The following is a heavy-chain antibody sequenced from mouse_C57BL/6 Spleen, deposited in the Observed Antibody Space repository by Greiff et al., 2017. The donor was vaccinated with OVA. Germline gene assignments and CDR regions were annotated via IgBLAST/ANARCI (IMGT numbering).Heavy chain of an antibody. V-gene: IGHV14-2*01. D-gene: IGHD2-13*01. CDR3: ARGVTGAY. Sequence: VQVQQSGAELVKPGGSVKLSCTASGFNIKDYYMHWVKQRTEQGLEWIGRIDNEDRETKYAPKFQGKATLTADTSSNAAYLQLSSLTSEDTAVSYCARGVTGAYWGQGTLVTVSA. J-gene: IGHJ3*01. CDR1: GFNIKDYY. CDR2: IDNEDRET.